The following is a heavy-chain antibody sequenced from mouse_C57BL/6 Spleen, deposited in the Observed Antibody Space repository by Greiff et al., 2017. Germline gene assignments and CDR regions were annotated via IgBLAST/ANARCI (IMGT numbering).Heavy chain of an antibody. Sequence: VQGVESGAELVKPGASVKISCKASGYAFSSYWMNWVKQRPGKGLEWIGQIYPGDGDTNYNGKFKGKATLTADKSSSTAYMQLSSLTSEDSAVYFCARYGGHGTPYFDVWGTGTTVTVSS. D-gene: IGHD1-1*01. CDR2: IYPGDGDT. CDR1: GYAFSSYW. CDR3: ARYGGHGTPYFDV. J-gene: IGHJ1*03. V-gene: IGHV1-80*01.